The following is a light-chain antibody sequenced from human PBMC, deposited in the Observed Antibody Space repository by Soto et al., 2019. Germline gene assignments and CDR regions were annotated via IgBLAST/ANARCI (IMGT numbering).Light chain of an antibody. J-gene: IGKJ1*01. CDR1: QSVSTY. CDR2: DAS. Sequence: ELVLTQSPATLSLSQGERATLSCRASQSVSTYLAWYQSKPVQAPRLLIYDASIRATGIPARVSGSGSGADFTRTISTLETEEVAVYYWQHRINWGTIGHGTKVEIK. CDR3: QHRINWGT. V-gene: IGKV3-11*01.